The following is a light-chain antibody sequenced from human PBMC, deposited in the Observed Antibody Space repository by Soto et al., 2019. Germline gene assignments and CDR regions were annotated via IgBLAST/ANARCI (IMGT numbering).Light chain of an antibody. CDR1: QSLLHITGETF. Sequence: DVVMSQTPLSLSVAPGQPSSISCKSSQSLLHITGETFLFWYLQKPGQSPQLLIYLGSNRASGVPERFSGSGSGTDFTLKISRVEAEDVGVYYCMQALQNPPTFGQGTKVGIK. CDR2: LGS. V-gene: IGKV2-28*01. CDR3: MQALQNPPT. J-gene: IGKJ1*01.